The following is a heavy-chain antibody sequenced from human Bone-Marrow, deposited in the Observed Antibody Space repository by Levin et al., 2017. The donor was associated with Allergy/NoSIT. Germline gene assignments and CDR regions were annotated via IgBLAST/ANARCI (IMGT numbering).Heavy chain of an antibody. CDR1: GFTFSSYD. CDR3: ARDSPRSGAFDY. Sequence: PGGSLRLSCAASGFTFSSYDMHWVRQATGKGLEWVSAIGTAGDTYYPGSVKGRFTISRENAKNSLYLQMNSLRAGDTAVYYCARDSPRSGAFDYWGQGTLVTVSS. V-gene: IGHV3-13*01. CDR2: IGTAGDT. D-gene: IGHD6-19*01. J-gene: IGHJ4*02.